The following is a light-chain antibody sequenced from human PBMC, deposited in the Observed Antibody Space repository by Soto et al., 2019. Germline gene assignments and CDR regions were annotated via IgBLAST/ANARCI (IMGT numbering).Light chain of an antibody. Sequence: EIVLTQSPATLSLSPGERATLSCGASQSVSNNYLAWYQQRPGLAPRLLIYDASTRATGIPDRFSGSGSGTDFSLTISRLEPEDFAVYYCQQYASAPVTFGGGTKVEIK. J-gene: IGKJ4*01. CDR3: QQYASAPVT. CDR1: QSVSNNY. V-gene: IGKV3D-20*01. CDR2: DAS.